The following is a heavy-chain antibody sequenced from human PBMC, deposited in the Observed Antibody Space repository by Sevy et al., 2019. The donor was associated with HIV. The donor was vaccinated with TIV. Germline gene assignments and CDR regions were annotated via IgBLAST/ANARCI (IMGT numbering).Heavy chain of an antibody. D-gene: IGHD1-26*01. CDR3: ARGTRYSGSYYLSNDAFDI. Sequence: GGSLRLSCAASGFTFSRYDMHWVHQATGKGLEWVSSIGTAGDTYYPGSVKGRFTISRENAKKSLYLQMNSLRAGDTAVYYCARGTRYSGSYYLSNDAFDIWGQGTMVTVSS. V-gene: IGHV3-13*01. J-gene: IGHJ3*02. CDR2: IGTAGDT. CDR1: GFTFSRYD.